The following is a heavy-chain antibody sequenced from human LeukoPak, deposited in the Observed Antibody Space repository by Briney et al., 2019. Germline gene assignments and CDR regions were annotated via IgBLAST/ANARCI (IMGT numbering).Heavy chain of an antibody. CDR2: INAGNGNT. CDR3: ARDYDFWSGDYYFDY. D-gene: IGHD3-3*01. J-gene: IGHJ4*02. CDR1: GYTFISYA. Sequence: GASVKVSCKASGYTFISYAMHWVRQAPGQGLEWMGWINAGNGNTKYSQKFQGRVTIARDTSASTAYMELSSLRSEDTAVYYCARDYDFWSGDYYFDYWGQGTLVTVSS. V-gene: IGHV1-3*01.